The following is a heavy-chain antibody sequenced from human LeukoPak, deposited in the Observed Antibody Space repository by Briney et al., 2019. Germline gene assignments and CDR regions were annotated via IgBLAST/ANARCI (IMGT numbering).Heavy chain of an antibody. D-gene: IGHD3-22*01. CDR1: GYTFTSYY. CDR3: ARDWANYYDSSGYPLFDY. Sequence: GASVKVSCKASGYTFTSYYMHWVRQAPGQGLEWMGIINPSGGSTSYAQKFQGRVTMTRDTSTSTVYMELSSLRSEDTAVYYCARDWANYYDSSGYPLFDYWGQGTLVTVSS. CDR2: INPSGGST. J-gene: IGHJ4*02. V-gene: IGHV1-46*01.